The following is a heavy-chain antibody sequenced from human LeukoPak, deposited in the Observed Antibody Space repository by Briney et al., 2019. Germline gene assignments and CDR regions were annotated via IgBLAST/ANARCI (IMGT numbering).Heavy chain of an antibody. J-gene: IGHJ2*01. Sequence: GASVKVSCKASGYTFTRWNFSWVRQAPGQGLEWMGWISTYNGDTKYAQKFQGRVTMTTDTSTSTAYMELRSLTSDDTAVYYCARDLDWVFDLWGRGTLVTVSS. V-gene: IGHV1-18*01. D-gene: IGHD3-9*01. CDR2: ISTYNGDT. CDR3: ARDLDWVFDL. CDR1: GYTFTRWN.